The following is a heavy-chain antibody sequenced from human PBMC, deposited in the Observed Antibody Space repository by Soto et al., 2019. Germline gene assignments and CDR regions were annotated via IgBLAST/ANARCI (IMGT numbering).Heavy chain of an antibody. Sequence: QVQLVQSGAEVKKPGSSVKVSCKASGGTFSSYAISWVRQAPGRGLEWMGGIIPIFGTANYAQKFQGRVKITTGESTSTADRELSSLRSENTAVYFCARKSDGGTFDGMDVCGEGTTVTVSS. J-gene: IGHJ6*04. D-gene: IGHD2-15*01. CDR2: IIPIFGTA. CDR1: GGTFSSYA. CDR3: ARKSDGGTFDGMDV. V-gene: IGHV1-69*05.